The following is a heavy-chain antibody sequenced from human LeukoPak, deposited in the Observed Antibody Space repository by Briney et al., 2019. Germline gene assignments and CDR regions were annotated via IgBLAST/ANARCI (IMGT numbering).Heavy chain of an antibody. CDR2: IKSKTDGGTT. V-gene: IGHV3-15*01. J-gene: IGHJ4*02. CDR1: GFTFSNAW. D-gene: IGHD2-2*01. CDR3: TTAPDIVVVPAVVDY. Sequence: PGGSLRLSCAASGFTFSNAWMSWVRQAPGKGLEWVGRIKSKTDGGTTDYAAPVKGRFTISRDDSKNTLYLQMNSLKTEDTAVYYCTTAPDIVVVPAVVDYWGQGTLVTVSS.